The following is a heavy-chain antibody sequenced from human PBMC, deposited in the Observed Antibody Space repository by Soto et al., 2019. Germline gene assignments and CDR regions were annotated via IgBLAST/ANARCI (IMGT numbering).Heavy chain of an antibody. CDR1: GYTFTSYG. J-gene: IGHJ4*02. D-gene: IGHD3-16*02. CDR2: ISAYNGNT. V-gene: IGHV1-18*01. CDR3: ARDGIGYDYVWGSYRYTGDY. Sequence: QVQLVQSGAEVKKPGDSVKVSCKASGYTFTSYGISWVRQAPGQGLEWMGWISAYNGNTNYAQKLQGRVTMTTDTSTSTAYMELRSLRSDDTAVYYCARDGIGYDYVWGSYRYTGDYWGQGTLVTVSS.